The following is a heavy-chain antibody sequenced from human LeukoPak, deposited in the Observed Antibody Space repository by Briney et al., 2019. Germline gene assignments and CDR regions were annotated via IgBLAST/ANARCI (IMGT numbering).Heavy chain of an antibody. CDR1: GGSISSGDYY. Sequence: SQTPSLTCTVSGGSISSGDYYWSWIRQPPGKGLEWIGYIYYSGSTYYNPSLKSRVTISVDTSKNQFSLKLSSVTAADTAVYYCARVVNYYDSSGFLDIWGQGTMVTVSS. CDR2: IYYSGST. D-gene: IGHD3-22*01. J-gene: IGHJ3*02. CDR3: ARVVNYYDSSGFLDI. V-gene: IGHV4-30-4*08.